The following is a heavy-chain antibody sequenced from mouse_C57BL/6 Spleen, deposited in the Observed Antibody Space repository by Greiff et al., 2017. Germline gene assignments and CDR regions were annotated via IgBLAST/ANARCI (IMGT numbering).Heavy chain of an antibody. CDR2: IDPSDSYT. Sequence: VQRVESGAELVMPGASVKLSCKASGYTFTSYWMHWVKQRPGQGLEWIGEIDPSDSYTNYNQKFKGKSTLTVDKSSSTAYMQLSSLTSEDSAVYYCARNYSNYDWYFDVWGTGTTVTVSS. CDR1: GYTFTSYW. V-gene: IGHV1-69*01. CDR3: ARNYSNYDWYFDV. J-gene: IGHJ1*03. D-gene: IGHD2-5*01.